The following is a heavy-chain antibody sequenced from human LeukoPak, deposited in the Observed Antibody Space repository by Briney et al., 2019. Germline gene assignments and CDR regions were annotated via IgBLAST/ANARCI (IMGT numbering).Heavy chain of an antibody. CDR1: GFTFSSYN. Sequence: GGSLGLSCAASGFTFSSYNMNWVPQAPGKGLEGVSSISSSSSYIYYADSVKGRFTISRDNAKNSLYLQMNNLRAEDTAVYYCARGSGSYLFQHWGQGTLVAVSS. CDR2: ISSSSSYI. CDR3: ARGSGSYLFQH. J-gene: IGHJ1*01. V-gene: IGHV3-21*01. D-gene: IGHD1-26*01.